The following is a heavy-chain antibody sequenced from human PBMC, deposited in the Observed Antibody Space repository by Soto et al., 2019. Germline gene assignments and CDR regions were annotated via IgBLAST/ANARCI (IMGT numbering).Heavy chain of an antibody. CDR1: GGSISSSSYY. CDR2: IYYSGST. Sequence: SETLSLTCTVSGGSISSSSYYWGWIRQPPGKGLEWIGSIYYSGSTYYNPSLKSRVTISVDTSKNQFSLKLSSVTAADTAVYYCASLRPWDFWSGYYNWFDPWGQGTLVT. D-gene: IGHD3-3*01. V-gene: IGHV4-39*01. CDR3: ASLRPWDFWSGYYNWFDP. J-gene: IGHJ5*02.